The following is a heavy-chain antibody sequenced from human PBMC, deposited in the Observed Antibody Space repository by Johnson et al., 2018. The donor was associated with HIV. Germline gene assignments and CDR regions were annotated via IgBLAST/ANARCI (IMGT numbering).Heavy chain of an antibody. CDR3: AKELDYVWGSYRYKPGDAFDI. Sequence: VQLVESGGGLVQPGGSLRLSCAASGFSVSSYYMSWVRQDPGKGLEWVSVLFRGGSTYYADSVRGSFTISRDNSKNTRYLQLNSRKAEDTAEYNCAKELDYVWGSYRYKPGDAFDIWGQGTMVTVSS. D-gene: IGHD3-16*02. V-gene: IGHV3-66*01. CDR1: GFSVSSYY. CDR2: LFRGGST. J-gene: IGHJ3*02.